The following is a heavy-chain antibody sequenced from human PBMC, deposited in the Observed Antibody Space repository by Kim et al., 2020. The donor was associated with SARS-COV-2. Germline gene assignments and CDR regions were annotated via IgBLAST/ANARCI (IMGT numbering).Heavy chain of an antibody. CDR2: IYYSGSA. Sequence: SETLSLTCSVSGGSVSSGSYYWSWIRQPPGKGLEWIGYIYYSGSAHYDPSLKSRVAMSVDTSKNQFSLKLTSVTAADTALYYCARASYYDSSGYYYFDYWGQGILVTVSS. V-gene: IGHV4-61*01. D-gene: IGHD3-22*01. CDR3: ARASYYDSSGYYYFDY. CDR1: GGSVSSGSYY. J-gene: IGHJ4*02.